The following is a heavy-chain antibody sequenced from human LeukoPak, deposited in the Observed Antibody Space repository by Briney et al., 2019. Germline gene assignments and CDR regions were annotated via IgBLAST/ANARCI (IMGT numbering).Heavy chain of an antibody. CDR2: INSDGGGA. Sequence: PGGSLRLSCAASGITFGNNWMHWVRQGPGKGLVWISRINSDGGGAIYADSVKGRFTVSRDNAKSTLYLQMNSLRAEDTAMYYCARDVPHNWFDTWGQGTLVTVSS. CDR1: GITFGNNW. CDR3: ARDVPHNWFDT. V-gene: IGHV3-74*01. J-gene: IGHJ5*02.